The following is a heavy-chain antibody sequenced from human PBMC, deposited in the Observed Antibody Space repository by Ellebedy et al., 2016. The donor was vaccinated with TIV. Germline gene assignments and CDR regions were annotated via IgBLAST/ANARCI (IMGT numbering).Heavy chain of an antibody. V-gene: IGHV4-30-2*02. Sequence: SETLSLXXAVSGGSISSGGYSWSWIRQPPGKGLEWIGYIYHSGSTYYNPSLKSRVTISVDRSKNQFSLKLSSVTTADTAVYYCARGGWSMDYWGPGILVTVSS. CDR2: IYHSGST. CDR3: ARGGWSMDY. D-gene: IGHD6-19*01. J-gene: IGHJ4*02. CDR1: GGSISSGGYS.